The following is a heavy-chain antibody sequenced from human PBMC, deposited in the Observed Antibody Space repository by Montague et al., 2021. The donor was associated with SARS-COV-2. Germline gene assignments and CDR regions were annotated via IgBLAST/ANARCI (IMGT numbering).Heavy chain of an antibody. CDR3: ASPTYYYDSSGSDAFDI. V-gene: IGHV4-4*02. CDR2: IYHTGST. J-gene: IGHJ3*02. D-gene: IGHD3-22*01. Sequence: SETLSLTCVVFGDSISTDNWWTWVRLPPGKGLEWVGEIYHTGSTKYNPSLKSRVTISVDTSKNQFSLKLSSVTAADTAVYYCASPTYYYDSSGSDAFDIWGQGTMVTVSS. CDR1: GDSISTDNW.